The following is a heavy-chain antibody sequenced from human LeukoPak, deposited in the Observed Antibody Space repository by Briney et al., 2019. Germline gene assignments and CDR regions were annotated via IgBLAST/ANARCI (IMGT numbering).Heavy chain of an antibody. CDR3: ARDVAYCGGNSGTGFDY. V-gene: IGHV1-46*01. D-gene: IGHD4-23*01. CDR2: INPSGGST. Sequence: ASVKVSCKASGYTFTSYYMHWVRQAPGQGLEWMGIINPSGGSTSYAQKFQGRVTMTRDTSTSTVYMELSSLRSEDTAVYYCARDVAYCGGNSGTGFDYWGQGTLVTVSS. J-gene: IGHJ4*02. CDR1: GYTFTSYY.